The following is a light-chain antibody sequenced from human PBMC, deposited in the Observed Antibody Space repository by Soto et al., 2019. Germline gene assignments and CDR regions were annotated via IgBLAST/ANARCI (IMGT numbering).Light chain of an antibody. V-gene: IGKV3-15*01. CDR3: QQYNSWLWT. CDR2: GAS. Sequence: EIVITHSSATPAVSPGEGATLFCRANQSVSSKLAWYQQKPGQAPRLLIYGASTRATGIPARFSGSGSGTEFTLIISSLQSEDSAVYYCQQYNSWLWTFGQGTKVDIK. J-gene: IGKJ1*01. CDR1: QSVSSK.